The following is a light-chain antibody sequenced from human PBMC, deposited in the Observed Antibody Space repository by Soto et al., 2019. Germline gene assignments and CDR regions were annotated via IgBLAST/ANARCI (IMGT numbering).Light chain of an antibody. J-gene: IGLJ2*01. V-gene: IGLV2-14*01. Sequence: QSVLTQPASVSGSPGQSITISCTGSSSDVGGYNYVSWYQQHPGKAPKLMIYEVSNRPSGISNRFSGSKSGNTASLTLSGLQAEDEADYYCSSYTSSSTLVFG. CDR3: SSYTSSSTLV. CDR1: SSDVGGYNY. CDR2: EVS.